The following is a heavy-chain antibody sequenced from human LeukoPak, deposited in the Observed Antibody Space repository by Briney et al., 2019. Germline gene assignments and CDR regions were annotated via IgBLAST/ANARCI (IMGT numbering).Heavy chain of an antibody. Sequence: GGSLRLSCAASGFTFSSYWMSWVRQAPGKGLEWVANIKQDGSEKYYVDSVKGRFTISRDNAKNSLYLQMNSLRAEDTAVYYCAREHSSLLPGGRDYWGQGTLVTVSS. CDR2: IKQDGSEK. CDR1: GFTFSSYW. J-gene: IGHJ4*02. V-gene: IGHV3-7*01. D-gene: IGHD6-13*01. CDR3: AREHSSLLPGGRDY.